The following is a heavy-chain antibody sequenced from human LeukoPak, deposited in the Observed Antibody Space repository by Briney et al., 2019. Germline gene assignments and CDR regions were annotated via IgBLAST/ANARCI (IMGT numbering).Heavy chain of an antibody. J-gene: IGHJ4*02. Sequence: GGSLRLSCAASGFTFSSYAMHWVRQAPGMGLEWVAVISYDGSNKYYADSVKGRFTISRDNSKNTLYLQMNSLRAEDTAVYYCAKSVGDMVRGVIPHWGQGTLVTVSS. CDR3: AKSVGDMVRGVIPH. D-gene: IGHD3-10*01. V-gene: IGHV3-30*18. CDR2: ISYDGSNK. CDR1: GFTFSSYA.